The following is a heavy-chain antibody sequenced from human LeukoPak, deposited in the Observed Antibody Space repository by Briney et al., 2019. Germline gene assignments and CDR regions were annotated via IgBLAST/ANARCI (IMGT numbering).Heavy chain of an antibody. D-gene: IGHD6-13*01. CDR2: FYSGGST. CDR1: GFTVSSNY. Sequence: PGGSLRLSCAASGFTVSSNYMSWVRQAPGKGLEWVSVFYSGGSTYYADSVKGRFTISRHNSKNTLYLQMNSLRAEDTAVYYCARAFGAAGTNFDYWGQGTLVTVSS. J-gene: IGHJ4*02. V-gene: IGHV3-53*04. CDR3: ARAFGAAGTNFDY.